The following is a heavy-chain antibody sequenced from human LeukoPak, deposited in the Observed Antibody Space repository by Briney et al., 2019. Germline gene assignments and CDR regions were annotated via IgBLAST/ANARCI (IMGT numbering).Heavy chain of an antibody. CDR1: RFNFFDYA. Sequence: TGGSLRLSCTTSRFNFFDYAMTWVRQAPGKGLESVGFIRSETYGGTAEYAASVKDRFTIPRHDSKSIAYLQMNSQKTEDTAVYYCTRAVYCSGGACSFDPWGQGTLVTVSS. CDR2: IRSETYGGTA. D-gene: IGHD2-15*01. V-gene: IGHV3-49*04. CDR3: TRAVYCSGGACSFDP. J-gene: IGHJ5*02.